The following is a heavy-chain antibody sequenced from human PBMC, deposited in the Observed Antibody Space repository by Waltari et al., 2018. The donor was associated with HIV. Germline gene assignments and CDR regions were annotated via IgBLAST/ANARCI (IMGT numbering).Heavy chain of an antibody. Sequence: QVQLVESGGGVVQPGKSLRLSCAASGFTFSSYAMHWVRQAPGKGLEWVAVIWHDANNQYEADSVQGRFTISRDNSKNTLYLQMNSLRAEDTALYYCARDSPAFSRGTEELDYWGQGTLVTVSS. CDR1: GFTFSSYA. D-gene: IGHD2-2*01. CDR2: IWHDANNQ. CDR3: ARDSPAFSRGTEELDY. V-gene: IGHV3-33*01. J-gene: IGHJ4*02.